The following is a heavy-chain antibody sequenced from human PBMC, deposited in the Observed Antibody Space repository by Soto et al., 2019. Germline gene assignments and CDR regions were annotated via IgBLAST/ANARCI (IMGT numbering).Heavy chain of an antibody. CDR1: GGSISSGDYC. J-gene: IGHJ6*02. V-gene: IGHV4-30-4*01. D-gene: IGHD1-26*01. CDR3: ARDRGLGNYYYGMDV. CDR2: IYYSGST. Sequence: PSETLSLTCTVSGGSISSGDYCWSWIRQPPGKGLEWIGYIYYSGSTYYNPSLKSRVTISVDTSKNQFSLKLSSVTAADTAVYYCARDRGLGNYYYGMDVWGQGTTVTVSS.